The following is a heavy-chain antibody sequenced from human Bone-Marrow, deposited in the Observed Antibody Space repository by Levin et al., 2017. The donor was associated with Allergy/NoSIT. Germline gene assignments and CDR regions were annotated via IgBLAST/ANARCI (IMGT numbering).Heavy chain of an antibody. Sequence: SGGSLRLSCAASGFRFNNYAVSWVRQAPGKGPEWVSAISSSATTTYYADSVRGRFTVSRDNSRNTLSLQMDGLSPEDTAIYYCAIAGTSSPNFDYWGQGTLVTVSS. CDR1: GFRFNNYA. V-gene: IGHV3-23*01. CDR2: ISSSATTT. CDR3: AIAGTSSPNFDY. J-gene: IGHJ4*02.